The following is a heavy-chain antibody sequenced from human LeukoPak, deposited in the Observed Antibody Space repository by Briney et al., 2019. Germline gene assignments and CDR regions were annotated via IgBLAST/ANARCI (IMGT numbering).Heavy chain of an antibody. V-gene: IGHV3-23*01. J-gene: IGHJ3*02. CDR3: AKTRNYVSDAFDI. Sequence: PGGSLRLPCAASGFNFSSYAMSWVRQAPGKGLERVSAISGSGGSTYYADSVKGRFTISRDNSKNTLYLQMNSLRAEDTAVYYCAKTRNYVSDAFDIWGQGTMVTVSS. D-gene: IGHD1-7*01. CDR2: ISGSGGST. CDR1: GFNFSSYA.